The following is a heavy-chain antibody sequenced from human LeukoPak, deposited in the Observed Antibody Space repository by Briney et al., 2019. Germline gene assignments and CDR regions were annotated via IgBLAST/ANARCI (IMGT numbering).Heavy chain of an antibody. CDR3: AKGVYCSSTSCPDYYYSYYMDV. CDR1: GFTFSSYG. V-gene: IGHV3-33*06. D-gene: IGHD2-2*01. Sequence: GGSLRLSCAASGFTFSSYGMHWVRQAPGKGLEWVAVIWYDGSNKYYADSVKGRFTISRDNSQNTLYLQMNSLRAEDTAVYYCAKGVYCSSTSCPDYYYSYYMDVWGKGTTVTVSS. J-gene: IGHJ6*03. CDR2: IWYDGSNK.